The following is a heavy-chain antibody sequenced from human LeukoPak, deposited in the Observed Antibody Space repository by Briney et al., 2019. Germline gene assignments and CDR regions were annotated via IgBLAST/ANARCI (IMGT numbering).Heavy chain of an antibody. CDR1: GFTFDDYA. CDR3: ARINREPGYSSDY. V-gene: IGHV3-74*01. CDR2: ISDDGSST. D-gene: IGHD5-18*01. J-gene: IGHJ4*02. Sequence: GGSLRLSCAASGFTFDDYAMHWVRQAPGKGLVWVSRISDDGSSTSYADSVKGRFTISRANAKNTLYLQMNSLRAEDTAVYYCARINREPGYSSDYWGQGTLVTVSS.